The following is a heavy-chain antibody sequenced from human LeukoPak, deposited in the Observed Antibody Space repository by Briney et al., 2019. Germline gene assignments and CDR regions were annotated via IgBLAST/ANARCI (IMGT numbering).Heavy chain of an antibody. Sequence: GGSLRLSCAASGFTFSSYAMHWVRQAPGKGLEWVAVISYDGSNKYYADSVKGRFTISRDNAKKTLYLQMNSLRAEDTAVYYCARDSYDSNYYYGMDVWGQGTTVTVSS. CDR1: GFTFSSYA. CDR3: ARDSYDSNYYYGMDV. V-gene: IGHV3-30-3*01. CDR2: ISYDGSNK. J-gene: IGHJ6*02. D-gene: IGHD5-12*01.